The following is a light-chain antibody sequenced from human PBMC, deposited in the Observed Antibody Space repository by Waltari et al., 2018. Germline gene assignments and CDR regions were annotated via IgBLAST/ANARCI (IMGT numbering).Light chain of an antibody. CDR2: QDI. CDR3: QAWDSSTVV. CDR1: KLGAKY. J-gene: IGLJ3*02. V-gene: IGLV3-1*01. Sequence: SYELTQPPSVSVSPGQTPSITCSGDKLGAKYTCWYQQKPGQSPVLVIFQDIKRPSGIPERFSGSNSGNTATLTISGTQPMDEADYYCQAWDSSTVVFGGGTKLTVL.